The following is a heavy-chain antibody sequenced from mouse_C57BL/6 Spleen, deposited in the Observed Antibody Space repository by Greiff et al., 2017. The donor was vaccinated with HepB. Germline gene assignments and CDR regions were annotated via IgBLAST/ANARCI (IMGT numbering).Heavy chain of an antibody. CDR3: ASPYYYGSSPFDY. Sequence: VQLKESGPELVKPGASVKISCKASGYSFTGYYMNWVKQSPEKSLEWIGEINPSTGGTTYNQKFKAKATLTVDKSSSTAYMQLKSLTSEDSAVYYCASPYYYGSSPFDYWGQGTTLTVSS. CDR1: GYSFTGYY. D-gene: IGHD1-1*01. V-gene: IGHV1-42*01. CDR2: INPSTGGT. J-gene: IGHJ2*01.